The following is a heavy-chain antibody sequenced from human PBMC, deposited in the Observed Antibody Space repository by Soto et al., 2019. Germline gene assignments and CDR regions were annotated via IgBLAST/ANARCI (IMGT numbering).Heavy chain of an antibody. CDR2: IYSGGST. CDR3: ARDHGILTGYVNYYYYGMDV. CDR1: GFTVSSNY. J-gene: IGHJ6*02. Sequence: PGGSLRLSCAAAGFTVSSNYMSWVRQAPGKGLEWVSVIYSGGSTYYADSVKGRFTISRDNSKNTLYLQMNSLRAEDTAVYYCARDHGILTGYVNYYYYGMDVWGQGTTVTVSS. D-gene: IGHD3-9*01. V-gene: IGHV3-66*01.